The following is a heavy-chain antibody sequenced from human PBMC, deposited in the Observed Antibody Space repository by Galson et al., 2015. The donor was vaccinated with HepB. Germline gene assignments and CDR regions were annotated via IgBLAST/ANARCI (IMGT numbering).Heavy chain of an antibody. CDR2: ISAYNGNT. CDR1: GYTFTSYG. CDR3: AREGHDYGDYVSSD. V-gene: IGHV1-18*01. Sequence: SVKVSCKASGYTFTSYGISWVRQAPGQGLEWMGWISAYNGNTNYAQKLQGRVTMTTDTSTSTAYMELRSLRSDDTAVYYCAREGHDYGDYVSSDWGQGTLVTVSS. D-gene: IGHD4-17*01. J-gene: IGHJ4*02.